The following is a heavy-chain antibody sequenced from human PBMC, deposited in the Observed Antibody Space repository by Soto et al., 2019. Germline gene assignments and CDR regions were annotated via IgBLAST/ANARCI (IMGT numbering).Heavy chain of an antibody. CDR1: GGTFSSYT. CDR2: IIPILGIA. D-gene: IGHD3-10*01. CDR3: ARMVRGRRYYYGMDV. V-gene: IGHV1-69*02. J-gene: IGHJ6*02. Sequence: QVQLVQSGAEVKKPGSSVKVSCKASGGTFSSYTISWVRQAPGQGLEWMGRIIPILGIANYAQKFQGRVTITAHKSTSTAYIELSSLRSEDTAVYYCARMVRGRRYYYGMDVWGQGTTVTVSS.